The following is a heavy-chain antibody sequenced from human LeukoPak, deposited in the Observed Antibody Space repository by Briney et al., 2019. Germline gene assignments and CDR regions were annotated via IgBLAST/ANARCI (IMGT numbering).Heavy chain of an antibody. D-gene: IGHD5-18*01. CDR2: ISGSGGST. CDR1: GFTFSSYA. Sequence: GGSLRLSCAASGFTFSSYAMSWVRQAPGKGLEWVSAISGSGGSTYYADSVKGRFTISRDNSNNTLYLQMNSLRAEDTAVYYCAKDGGYSYGSPQDYWGQGTLVTVSS. V-gene: IGHV3-23*01. CDR3: AKDGGYSYGSPQDY. J-gene: IGHJ4*02.